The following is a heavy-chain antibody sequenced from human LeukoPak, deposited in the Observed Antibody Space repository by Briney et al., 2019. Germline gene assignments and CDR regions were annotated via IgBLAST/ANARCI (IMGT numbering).Heavy chain of an antibody. CDR1: GFTFSSYS. CDR3: ARDIQTYYYDSSGYYPLDY. V-gene: IGHV3-21*01. CDR2: ISSSSSYI. J-gene: IGHJ4*02. D-gene: IGHD3-22*01. Sequence: GGSLRLSCAASGFTFSSYSMNWVRQAPGKGLEWASSISSSSSYIYYADSVKGRFTISRDNAKNSLYLQMNSLRAEDTAVYYCARDIQTYYYDSSGYYPLDYWGQGTLVTVSS.